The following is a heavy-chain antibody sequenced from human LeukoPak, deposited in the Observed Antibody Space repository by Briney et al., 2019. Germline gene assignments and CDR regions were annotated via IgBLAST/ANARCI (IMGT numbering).Heavy chain of an antibody. V-gene: IGHV3-66*01. J-gene: IGHJ4*02. D-gene: IGHD4-17*01. CDR1: GFTVSSNY. Sequence: GGSLRLSCAASGFTVSSNYMGWVRQAPGKGLEWVSVIYSDSGGSTYYADSVKGRFTMSRDNSKNTLYLHMNSLRAEDTAVYYCARGFTHDYGDYFDYWGQGTLVTVSS. CDR3: ARGFTHDYGDYFDY. CDR2: IYSDSGGST.